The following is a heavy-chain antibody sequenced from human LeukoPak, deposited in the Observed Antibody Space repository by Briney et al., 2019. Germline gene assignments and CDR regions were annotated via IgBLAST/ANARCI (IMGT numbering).Heavy chain of an antibody. CDR1: GYTFTDYY. D-gene: IGHD3-16*01. Sequence: ASVKASCKASGYTFTDYYMHWVRQAPGQGLEWMGWINPNSGGTNYAQKFQGRVTMTRDTSISTAYMEVSRLRSGDTAVYYCAISPGVMITFGGAPATDYFDYWGQGTLVTVSS. J-gene: IGHJ4*02. CDR2: INPNSGGT. CDR3: AISPGVMITFGGAPATDYFDY. V-gene: IGHV1-2*02.